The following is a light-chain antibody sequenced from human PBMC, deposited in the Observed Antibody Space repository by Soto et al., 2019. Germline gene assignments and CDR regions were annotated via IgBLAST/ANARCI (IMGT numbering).Light chain of an antibody. CDR2: DAS. CDR3: QQYGSSPRFT. Sequence: DIQMTQSPSTLSASVGDRVTITCRASQNIDDYLAWYQQKPGKAPKLLIYDASNLQSGVPSRFSGSGSGTEFTLIISRLEPEDFAVYYCQQYGSSPRFTFGPGTKVDI. CDR1: QNIDDY. V-gene: IGKV1-5*01. J-gene: IGKJ3*01.